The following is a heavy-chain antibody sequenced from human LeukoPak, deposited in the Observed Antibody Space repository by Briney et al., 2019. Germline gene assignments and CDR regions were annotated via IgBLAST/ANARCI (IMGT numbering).Heavy chain of an antibody. CDR3: AKDRLAYKYYYYMDV. J-gene: IGHJ6*03. D-gene: IGHD2-21*01. Sequence: PGGSLRLSRAASGFTFSKYGIHWVRQAPGKGLEWVAFIFYDGIKDYYADSVKGRFTISRDNSKNTVFLQMNSLRGDDTALYYCAKDRLAYKYYYYMDVWGKGTAVTVSS. CDR1: GFTFSKYG. CDR2: IFYDGIKD. V-gene: IGHV3-30*02.